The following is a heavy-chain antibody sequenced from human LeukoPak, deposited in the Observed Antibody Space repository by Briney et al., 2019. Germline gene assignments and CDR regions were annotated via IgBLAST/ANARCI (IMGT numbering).Heavy chain of an antibody. Sequence: GRSLRLSCAASGFTFDDYAMHWVRQAPGKGLEWVSGISWNSGSIGYADSVKGRFTISRDNAKNSLYLQMNSLRAEDTALYYCAKARGSGSSGYYDYWGQGTLVTVSS. V-gene: IGHV3-9*01. D-gene: IGHD3-22*01. CDR1: GFTFDDYA. J-gene: IGHJ4*02. CDR3: AKARGSGSSGYYDY. CDR2: ISWNSGSI.